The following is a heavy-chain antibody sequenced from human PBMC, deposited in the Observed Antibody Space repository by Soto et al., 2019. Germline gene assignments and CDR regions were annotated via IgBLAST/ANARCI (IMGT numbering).Heavy chain of an antibody. CDR1: GYSFTSYW. V-gene: IGHV5-51*01. J-gene: IGHJ6*02. CDR2: IYPGDSDT. CDR3: ARLFPSSHENYYYYYGMDV. D-gene: IGHD6-13*01. Sequence: GESLKISCKGSGYSFTSYWIGWVRQMPGKGLEWMGIIYPGDSDTRYSPSFQGQVTISADKSISTAYLQWSSLKASDTAMYYCARLFPSSHENYYYYYGMDVWGQGTTVTVSS.